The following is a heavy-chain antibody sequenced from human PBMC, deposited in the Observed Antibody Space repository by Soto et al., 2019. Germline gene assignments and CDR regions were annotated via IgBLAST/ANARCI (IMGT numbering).Heavy chain of an antibody. CDR1: GYTFTGYY. V-gene: IGHV1-2*04. D-gene: IGHD3-9*01. J-gene: IGHJ4*02. Sequence: ASVKVSCKASGYTFTGYYMHWVRQAPGQGLEWMGWINPNSGGTNYAQKFQGWVTMTRDTSISTAYMELSRLRSDDTAVYYCARAYLTGYYVFDYWGQGTLVTVPS. CDR3: ARAYLTGYYVFDY. CDR2: INPNSGGT.